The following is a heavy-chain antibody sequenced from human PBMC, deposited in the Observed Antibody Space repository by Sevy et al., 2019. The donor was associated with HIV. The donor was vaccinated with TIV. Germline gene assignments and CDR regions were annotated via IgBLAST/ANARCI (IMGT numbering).Heavy chain of an antibody. CDR2: ISSSDVTK. J-gene: IGHJ6*02. CDR1: GFTFRNYE. CDR3: ARVVAYCSGSSCFPGYYYGMDV. D-gene: IGHD2-15*01. V-gene: IGHV3-48*03. Sequence: GGSLRLSCAASGFTFRNYEMNWVRQAPGKGLEWISYISSSDVTKYYADSVKGRFTISRDNAKNSLSLQMNSLRAEDTAVYYCARVVAYCSGSSCFPGYYYGMDVWGQGTTVTVSS.